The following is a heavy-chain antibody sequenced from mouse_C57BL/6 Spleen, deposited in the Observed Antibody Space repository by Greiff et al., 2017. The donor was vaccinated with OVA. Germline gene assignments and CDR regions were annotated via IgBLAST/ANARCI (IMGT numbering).Heavy chain of an antibody. V-gene: IGHV14-2*01. CDR3: ARDTTVVAPYYFDY. CDR2: IDPEDGET. D-gene: IGHD1-1*01. Sequence: EVQRVESGAELVKPGASVKLSCTASGFNIKDYYMHWVKQRTEQGLEWIGRIDPEDGETKYAPKFQGKATITADTSSNPAYLQLSSLTSEDTAVYYCARDTTVVAPYYFDYWGQGTTLTVSS. J-gene: IGHJ2*01. CDR1: GFNIKDYY.